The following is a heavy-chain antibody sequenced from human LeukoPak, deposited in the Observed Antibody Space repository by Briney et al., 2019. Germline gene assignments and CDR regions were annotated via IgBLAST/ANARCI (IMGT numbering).Heavy chain of an antibody. CDR1: GGSITSYY. CDR3: ARGLYYYDRSGYYAPIDY. V-gene: IGHV4-59*12. CDR2: IYNSGST. D-gene: IGHD3-22*01. J-gene: IGHJ4*02. Sequence: RPSETLSLTCTVSGGSITSYYWSWIRQPPGKGLEWIGYIYNSGSTNYNPSLKSRVTISVDTSKNQLSLKLSSVTAADTAVYYCARGLYYYDRSGYYAPIDYWGQGTLVTVSS.